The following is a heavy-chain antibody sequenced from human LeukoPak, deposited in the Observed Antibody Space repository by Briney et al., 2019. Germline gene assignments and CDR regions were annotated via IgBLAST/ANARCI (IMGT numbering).Heavy chain of an antibody. J-gene: IGHJ6*03. CDR1: GGSINDYY. D-gene: IGHD1-1*01. CDR2: VYYSGTT. Sequence: SETLSLTCTVSGGSINDYYWSWIRQPPGEGLEWIGNVYYSGTTSYNPSLESRVIMSVDTSKNQFSLKLNSVTAADTAVYYCARGTPNYYYMDVWGKGTTVTVSS. V-gene: IGHV4-59*01. CDR3: ARGTPNYYYMDV.